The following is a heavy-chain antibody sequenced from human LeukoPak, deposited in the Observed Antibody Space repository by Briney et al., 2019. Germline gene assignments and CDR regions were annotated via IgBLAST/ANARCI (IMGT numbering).Heavy chain of an antibody. Sequence: SETLSLTCTVSGGSISSYYWSWIWQPPGKGLEWIGYIYYSGSTNYNPSLKSRVTISVDTSKNQFSLKLSSVTAADTAVYYCARVEGFSGWFWFDPWGQGTLVTVSS. J-gene: IGHJ5*02. CDR3: ARVEGFSGWFWFDP. V-gene: IGHV4-59*01. CDR1: GGSISSYY. CDR2: IYYSGST. D-gene: IGHD6-19*01.